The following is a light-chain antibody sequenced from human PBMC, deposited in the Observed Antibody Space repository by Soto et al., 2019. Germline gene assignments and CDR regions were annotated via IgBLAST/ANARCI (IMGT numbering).Light chain of an antibody. Sequence: EIVLTQSPGTLSLSPGERATLSCRASQSVSSTYLDWYQQKPGQAPRLLISGASNRATGIPDRFSGSGSGTDFTLTISRLAPEDFAVYYCQQFGTIPFTFGPGTKVDV. CDR1: QSVSSTY. J-gene: IGKJ3*01. CDR3: QQFGTIPFT. CDR2: GAS. V-gene: IGKV3-20*01.